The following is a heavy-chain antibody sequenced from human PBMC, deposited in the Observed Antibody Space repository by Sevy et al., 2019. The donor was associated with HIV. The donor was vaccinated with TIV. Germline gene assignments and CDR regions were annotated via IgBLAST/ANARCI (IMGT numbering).Heavy chain of an antibody. V-gene: IGHV4-31*03. CDR3: ARERTNIWSGYYNRYFDY. CDR1: GGSISSGGYY. D-gene: IGHD3-3*01. CDR2: IYYSGST. Sequence: SETLSLTCTVSGGSISSGGYYWSWIRQHPGKGLEWIGYIYYSGSTYYNPSLKSRVTISVDTSKNQFTLKLSSVTAADTAVYYCARERTNIWSGYYNRYFDYWGQGTLVTVSS. J-gene: IGHJ4*02.